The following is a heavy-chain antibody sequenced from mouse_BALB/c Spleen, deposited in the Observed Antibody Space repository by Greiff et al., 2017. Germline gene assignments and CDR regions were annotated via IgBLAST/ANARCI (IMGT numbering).Heavy chain of an antibody. D-gene: IGHD1-2*01. CDR3: ARDRPYGYPFAY. CDR1: GFSLTSYG. CDR2: IWAGGST. V-gene: IGHV2-9*02. Sequence: VMLVESGPGLVAPSQSLSITCTVSGFSLTSYGVHWVRQPPGKGLEWLGVIWAGGSTNYNSALMSRLSISKDNSKSQVFLKMNSLQTDDTAMYYCARDRPYGYPFAYWGQGTLVTVSA. J-gene: IGHJ3*01.